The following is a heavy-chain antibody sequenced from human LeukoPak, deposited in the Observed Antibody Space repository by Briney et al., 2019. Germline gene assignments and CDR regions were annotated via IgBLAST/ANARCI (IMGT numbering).Heavy chain of an antibody. CDR1: GGSISSYY. CDR3: ARLNRDSSGYYYGYYYYGMDV. D-gene: IGHD3-22*01. CDR2: IYYSGST. J-gene: IGHJ6*02. V-gene: IGHV4-59*08. Sequence: SETLSLTCTVSGGSISSYYWSWIRQPPGKGLEWIGYIYYSGSTNYNPSLKSRVTISVDTSKNQFSLKLSSVTAADTAVYYCARLNRDSSGYYYGYYYYGMDVWGQGTTVTVSS.